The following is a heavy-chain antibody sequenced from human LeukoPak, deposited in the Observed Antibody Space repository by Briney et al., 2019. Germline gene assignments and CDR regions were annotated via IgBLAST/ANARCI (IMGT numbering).Heavy chain of an antibody. CDR2: ISWNSGSI. CDR3: AKVRDMVRGVKGAFDI. V-gene: IGHV3-9*01. Sequence: QTGGSLRLSCAASGFTFDDYAMHWVRQAPGKGLEWVSGISWNSGSIGYADSVKGRFTISRDNAKNSLYLQVNSLRAEDTALYYCAKVRDMVRGVKGAFDIWGQGTMVTVSS. J-gene: IGHJ3*02. CDR1: GFTFDDYA. D-gene: IGHD3-10*01.